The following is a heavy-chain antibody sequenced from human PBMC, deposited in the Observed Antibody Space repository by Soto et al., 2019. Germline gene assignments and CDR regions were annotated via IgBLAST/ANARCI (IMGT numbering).Heavy chain of an antibody. Sequence: EVQLVESGGGLVQPGGSLRLSCVASGFSFRSYWMTWVRQAPGKGLEWVANINQDGSEKYYVDSVKGRFTFSSDNAKNSVYLQMTSLRVEDTAVYYCARAHPRNNYYAMDVWGQGTTVTVSS. CDR2: INQDGSEK. J-gene: IGHJ6*02. V-gene: IGHV3-7*01. CDR1: GFSFRSYW. CDR3: ARAHPRNNYYAMDV.